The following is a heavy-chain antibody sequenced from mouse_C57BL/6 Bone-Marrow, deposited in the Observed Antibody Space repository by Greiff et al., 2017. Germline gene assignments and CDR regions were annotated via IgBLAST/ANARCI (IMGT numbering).Heavy chain of an antibody. CDR1: GFTFSSYA. CDR3: TRDRTAQATFDY. Sequence: EVKLVESGEGLVKPGGSLKLSCAASGFTFSSYAMSWVRQTPEKRLEWVAYISSGGDYIYYADTVKGRFTISRDNARNTLYLQMSSLKSEDTAMYYCTRDRTAQATFDYWGQGTTLTVSS. J-gene: IGHJ2*01. V-gene: IGHV5-9-1*02. D-gene: IGHD3-2*02. CDR2: ISSGGDYI.